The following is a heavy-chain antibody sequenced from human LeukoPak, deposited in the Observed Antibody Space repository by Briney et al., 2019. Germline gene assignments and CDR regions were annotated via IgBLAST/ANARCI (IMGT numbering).Heavy chain of an antibody. CDR3: ARPNFNAYGSGSYYRGDHFDY. CDR2: INHSGST. Sequence: PSETLSLTCTVSSGSISTSNYYWSWIRQPPGKGLEWIGEINHSGSTNYNPSLKSRVTISVDTSKNQFSLKLSSVTAADTAVYYCARPNFNAYGSGSYYRGDHFDYWGQGTLVTVSS. CDR1: SGSISTSNYY. J-gene: IGHJ4*02. D-gene: IGHD3-10*01. V-gene: IGHV4-39*07.